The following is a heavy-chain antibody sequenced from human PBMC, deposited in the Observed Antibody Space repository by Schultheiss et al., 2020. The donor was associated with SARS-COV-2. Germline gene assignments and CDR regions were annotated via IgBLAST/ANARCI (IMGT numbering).Heavy chain of an antibody. J-gene: IGHJ4*02. V-gene: IGHV3-48*01. CDR2: ISSSSSTI. D-gene: IGHD5-18*01. CDR3: ARGPAMAFFDY. Sequence: GGSLRLSCAASGFTFCSYSMNWVHQAPGKGLEWVSSISSSSSTIYYADSVKGRFTISRDNAKNSLYLQMNSLRAEDTAVYYCARGPAMAFFDYWGQGTLVTVSS. CDR1: GFTFCSYS.